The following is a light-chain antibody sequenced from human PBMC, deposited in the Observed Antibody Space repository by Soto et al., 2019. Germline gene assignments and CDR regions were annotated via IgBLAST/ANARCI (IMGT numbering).Light chain of an antibody. CDR3: QSYDSSLSGVV. Sequence: QSVLTQPPSVSGAPGQRVTISCTGGSSNIGAGYDVHWYQQLPGTAPKLLIYRNTNRPSGVPDRFSGSRSATSASLAITGLQAEDEADYYCQSYDSSLSGVVFGGGTKLTVL. J-gene: IGLJ2*01. CDR1: SSNIGAGYD. V-gene: IGLV1-40*01. CDR2: RNT.